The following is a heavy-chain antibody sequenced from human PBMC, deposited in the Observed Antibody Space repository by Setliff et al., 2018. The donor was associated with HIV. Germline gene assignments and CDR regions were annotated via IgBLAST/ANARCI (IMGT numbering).Heavy chain of an antibody. J-gene: IGHJ4*02. CDR3: ARGLNYYGSGSYLPRGY. CDR2: IDHSGST. D-gene: IGHD3-10*01. V-gene: IGHV4-34*01. CDR1: GGSFNDYY. Sequence: SETLSLTCAVYGGSFNDYYWTWIRQPPGKGLEWIGEIDHSGSTKYHASLKSRVTISIDTSKNQISLKLSSVTAADTAVYYCARGLNYYGSGSYLPRGYWGQGTLVTV.